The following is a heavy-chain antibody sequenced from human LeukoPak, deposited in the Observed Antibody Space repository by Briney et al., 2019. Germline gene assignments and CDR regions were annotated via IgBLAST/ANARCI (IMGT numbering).Heavy chain of an antibody. Sequence: GGSLRLSCAASGFTFDDYAMHWVRQAPGKGLEWVSGISWNSGSIGYADSVKGRFTISSDNAKNSLYLQMNSLRAEDMALYYCAKGSYYGSGSRNWFDPWGQGTLVTVSS. CDR1: GFTFDDYA. J-gene: IGHJ5*02. D-gene: IGHD3-10*01. V-gene: IGHV3-9*03. CDR2: ISWNSGSI. CDR3: AKGSYYGSGSRNWFDP.